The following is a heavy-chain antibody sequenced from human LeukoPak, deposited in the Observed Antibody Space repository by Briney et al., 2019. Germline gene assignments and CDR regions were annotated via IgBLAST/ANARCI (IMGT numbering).Heavy chain of an antibody. D-gene: IGHD3-22*01. J-gene: IGHJ4*02. V-gene: IGHV3-30*18. Sequence: GGSLRLSCAASGFTFSSYGMSWVRQAPGKGLEWVAVISYDGSNKYYADSVKGRFTISRDNSKNTLYLQMNSLRAEDTAVYYCAKEARRFMIVVVHYFDYWGQGTLVTVPS. CDR1: GFTFSSYG. CDR3: AKEARRFMIVVVHYFDY. CDR2: ISYDGSNK.